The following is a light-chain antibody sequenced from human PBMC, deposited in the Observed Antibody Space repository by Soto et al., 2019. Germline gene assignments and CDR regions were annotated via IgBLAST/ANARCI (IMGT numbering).Light chain of an antibody. CDR3: CSYTTRSTYV. CDR2: DVS. J-gene: IGLJ1*01. Sequence: QSVRTQPASVSGSPGQSITISCTGTSSDVGAYNYVSWFQQHPGKAPKLMIYDVSNRPSGVSNRFSGSKSGNTASLTISGLQAEDEADYYCCSYTTRSTYVFGIGTKVTVL. CDR1: SSDVGAYNY. V-gene: IGLV2-14*01.